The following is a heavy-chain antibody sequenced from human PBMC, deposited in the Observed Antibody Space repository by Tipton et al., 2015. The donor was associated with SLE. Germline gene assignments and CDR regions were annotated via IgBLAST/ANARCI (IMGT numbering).Heavy chain of an antibody. V-gene: IGHV4-30-2*01. CDR1: GGSISSGGYS. D-gene: IGHD2-21*01. CDR2: IYHSGST. J-gene: IGHJ3*02. CDR3: ARDCGGSDAFDI. Sequence: LRLSCAVSGGSISSGGYSWSWIRQPPGKGLEWIGYIYHSGSTYYNPSLRSRVTISVDTSKNQFSLKLSSVTAADTAVYYCARDCGGSDAFDIWGQGTMVTVSS.